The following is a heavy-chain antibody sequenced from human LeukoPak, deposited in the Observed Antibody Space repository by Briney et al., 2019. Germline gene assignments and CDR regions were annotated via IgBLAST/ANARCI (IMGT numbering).Heavy chain of an antibody. CDR1: GFTFNTYT. D-gene: IGHD3-16*01. CDR3: ARANVNAFDY. V-gene: IGHV3-21*01. Sequence: GGSLRLSCAASGFTFNTYTMNWVRQAPGKGLEWVSSITASSTAIYSADSVKGRFTISRDNAKNSLDLHMNSLRAEDTAVYYCARANVNAFDYWGQGTLVTVSS. J-gene: IGHJ4*02. CDR2: ITASSTAI.